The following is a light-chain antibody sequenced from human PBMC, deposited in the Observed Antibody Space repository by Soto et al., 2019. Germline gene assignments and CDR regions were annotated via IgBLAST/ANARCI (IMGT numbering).Light chain of an antibody. CDR3: GSWDSSLSAYV. CDR2: DDN. Sequence: QSVMTQPPSVSAAPGQKVTISCSGSSSNIWGNSVSWYQQLPGTAPKLLIYDDNKRPSGIPDRFSGSKSGTSATLGITGFQTGDDADYYCGSWDSSLSAYVFGTGTKVTVL. CDR1: SSNIWGNS. J-gene: IGLJ1*01. V-gene: IGLV1-51*01.